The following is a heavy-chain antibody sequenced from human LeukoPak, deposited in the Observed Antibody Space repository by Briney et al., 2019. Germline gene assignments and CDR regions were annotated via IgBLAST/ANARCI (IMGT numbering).Heavy chain of an antibody. CDR3: ARDGGGDAFDI. Sequence: GGSLRLSCAASGFTFSSYSMSWVRQTPGKGLEWVSYISSSSSTIYYADSVKGRFTISRDNAKNSLYVQMNRLRDEDTAVYYCARDGGGDAFDIWGQGTMVTVSS. CDR2: ISSSSSTI. CDR1: GFTFSSYS. D-gene: IGHD3-16*01. J-gene: IGHJ3*02. V-gene: IGHV3-48*02.